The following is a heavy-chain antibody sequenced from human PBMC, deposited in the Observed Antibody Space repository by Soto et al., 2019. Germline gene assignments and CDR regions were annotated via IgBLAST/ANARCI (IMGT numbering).Heavy chain of an antibody. V-gene: IGHV3-9*01. J-gene: IGHJ4*02. CDR3: AKDSNYGYYAFDY. D-gene: IGHD4-17*01. CDR1: GFTFDDYA. CDR2: ISWNSGSI. Sequence: EVQLVESGAGLVQPGRSLRLSCAASGFTFDDYAMHWVRQAPGKGLEWVSGISWNSGSIGYADSVKGRVTISSDNAKNSLYLKMNGLRAEDTALYYCAKDSNYGYYAFDYWGQGPLVTVSS.